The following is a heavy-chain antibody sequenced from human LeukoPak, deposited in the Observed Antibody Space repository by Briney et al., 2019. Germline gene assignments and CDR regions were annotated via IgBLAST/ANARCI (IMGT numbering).Heavy chain of an antibody. J-gene: IGHJ2*01. CDR3: ASHLNRGYDL. Sequence: GASVKVSCKASGYTFTDCYIHWVRQAPGQGPEWMGWINPNSGDTNYAQKFQGTVTMTRDTSISTAYMELSRLKSDDTAVYYCASHLNRGYDLWGRGTLVTVSS. CDR2: INPNSGDT. V-gene: IGHV1-2*02. CDR1: GYTFTDCY. D-gene: IGHD3-10*01.